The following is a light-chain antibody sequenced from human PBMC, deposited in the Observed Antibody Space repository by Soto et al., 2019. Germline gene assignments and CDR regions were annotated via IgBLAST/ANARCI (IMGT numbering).Light chain of an antibody. CDR1: KNIGRC. Sequence: EIVLTQSPATLSLSPGERATLSCRASKNIGRCLAWYQQTPGQVPRLLIYDVSDRATGIPARFSGSGSGTDFTLTISSLEPEDFAVYFCQKRMSSPLTFGGGTKVES. V-gene: IGKV3-11*01. CDR2: DVS. J-gene: IGKJ4*01. CDR3: QKRMSSPLT.